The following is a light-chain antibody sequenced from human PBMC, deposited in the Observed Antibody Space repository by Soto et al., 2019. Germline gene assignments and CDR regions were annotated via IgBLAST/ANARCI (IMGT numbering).Light chain of an antibody. CDR3: QKYNSAPLS. CDR2: DAY. CDR1: QGISNF. J-gene: IGKJ4*01. V-gene: IGKV1-27*01. Sequence: DIQMTQSPSSLSVSVGDRVSITCRASQGISNFLAWYQQKPGKVPKLLISDAYTLQAGVPSRFSGSRSGTDFDLTISSRQPEDVATYYCQKYNSAPLSFGGGTKVEI.